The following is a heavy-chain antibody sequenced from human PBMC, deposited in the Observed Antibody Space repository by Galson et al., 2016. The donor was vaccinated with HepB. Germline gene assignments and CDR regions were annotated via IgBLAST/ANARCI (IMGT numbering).Heavy chain of an antibody. CDR3: ARDSGDLDAFDI. V-gene: IGHV4-31*03. D-gene: IGHD1-26*01. CDR2: IYHSGST. CDR1: GASISRGGYY. J-gene: IGHJ3*02. Sequence: TLSLTCTVSGASISRGGYYWSWIRQHPGKGLERIGYIYHSGSTFYNPSLKSRVAISLDTSQNQFSLKLSSVTAADTAVYFCARDSGDLDAFDIWGQGTMVTVSS.